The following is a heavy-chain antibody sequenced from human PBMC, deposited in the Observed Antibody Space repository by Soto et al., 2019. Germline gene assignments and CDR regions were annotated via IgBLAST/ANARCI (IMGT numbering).Heavy chain of an antibody. D-gene: IGHD6-19*01. CDR1: GYTFTGYY. V-gene: IGHV1-2*04. J-gene: IGHJ6*02. CDR2: INPNSGGT. Sequence: QVQLVQSGAEVKKPGASVKVSCKASGYTFTGYYMHWVRQAPGQGLEWMGWINPNSGGTNYAQKFQGLVTMTRDTSISTAYMELSRLRSDDTAVYYCARDPIAVAGTRDYYYYGMDVWGQGTTVTVSS. CDR3: ARDPIAVAGTRDYYYYGMDV.